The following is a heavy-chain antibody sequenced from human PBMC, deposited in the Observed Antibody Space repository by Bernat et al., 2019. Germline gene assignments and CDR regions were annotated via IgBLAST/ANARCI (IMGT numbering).Heavy chain of an antibody. CDR3: ARMNYDFIKNYYYYMAV. Sequence: QVQLQESGPGLVKPSQTLSLTCTVSGGSISSGGYYWSWIRQHPGKGLEWIGYIYYSGSTYYNPSLKSLVTISVDTSKNQFSLKLSSVTAADTAVYYCARMNYDFIKNYYYYMAVWGKGTTVTVSS. CDR2: IYYSGST. V-gene: IGHV4-31*01. J-gene: IGHJ6*03. D-gene: IGHD3-3*01. CDR1: GGSISSGGYY.